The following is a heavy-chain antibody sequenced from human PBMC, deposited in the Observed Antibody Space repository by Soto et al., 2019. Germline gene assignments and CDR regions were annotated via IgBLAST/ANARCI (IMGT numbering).Heavy chain of an antibody. CDR3: ARGLDYYDSSGYGFDY. CDR2: INHSGST. Sequence: SETLSLTCAVYGVSFSCYYWSWIRPPPGKGLEWIGEINHSGSTNYNPSLKSRVTISVDTSKNQFSLKLSSVTAADTAVYYCARGLDYYDSSGYGFDYWGQGTLVTVSS. D-gene: IGHD3-22*01. V-gene: IGHV4-34*01. J-gene: IGHJ4*02. CDR1: GVSFSCYY.